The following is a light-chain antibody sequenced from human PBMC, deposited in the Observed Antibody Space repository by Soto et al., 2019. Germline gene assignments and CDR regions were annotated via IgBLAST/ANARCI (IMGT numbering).Light chain of an antibody. V-gene: IGLV2-11*01. CDR3: CSYAGSYTYV. J-gene: IGLJ1*01. Sequence: QSVLTQPRSASGSPGQSVTISCTGTSSDVGGYNYVSWYQHHPGKAPKLMIYDVSKRPSGVPDRFSGSKSGNTASLTISGLQAEDEADYYCCSYAGSYTYVFGTGTKLTVL. CDR2: DVS. CDR1: SSDVGGYNY.